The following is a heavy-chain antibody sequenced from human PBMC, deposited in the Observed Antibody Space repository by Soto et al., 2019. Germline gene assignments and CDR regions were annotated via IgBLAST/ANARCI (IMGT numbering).Heavy chain of an antibody. D-gene: IGHD2-15*01. J-gene: IGHJ4*02. CDR3: AKDLFGDCGGSCYSGGSDH. Sequence: EVQLLESGGGLVQPGGSLRLSCVASGFNFTTHAMSWVRQAPGKGLQWVAALSASGATTWYSDSVKGRFTISRDNSKDTVYLQLTSLRADDTALYHCAKDLFGDCGGSCYSGGSDHWGQGTQVIVSS. CDR1: GFNFTTHA. V-gene: IGHV3-23*01. CDR2: LSASGATT.